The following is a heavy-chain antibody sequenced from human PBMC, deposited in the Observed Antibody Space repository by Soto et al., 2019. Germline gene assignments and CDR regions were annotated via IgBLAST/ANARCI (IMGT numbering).Heavy chain of an antibody. CDR3: ARGRGDYGAVWFDP. CDR2: IYYSGST. D-gene: IGHD4-17*01. V-gene: IGHV4-30-4*01. Sequence: TSETLSLTCTVSGGSISSGDYYWSWIRQPPGKGLEWIGYIYYSGSTYYDPSLKSRVTISVDTSKNQFSLKLSSVTAADTAVYYCARGRGDYGAVWFDPWGQGTLVTVSS. J-gene: IGHJ5*02. CDR1: GGSISSGDYY.